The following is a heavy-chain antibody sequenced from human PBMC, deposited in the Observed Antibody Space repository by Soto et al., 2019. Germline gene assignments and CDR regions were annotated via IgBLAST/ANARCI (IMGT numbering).Heavy chain of an antibody. J-gene: IGHJ5*02. Sequence: QVQLQQWGAGLLKPSETLSLTCGVYGGSFSGYYWSWIRQPPGKGLEWLGEINHIGSTTYNSALKSRDTMSIDTSKKQFSLKLTSVTAADTAVYYCASGIRGIGAAGAVAWFDPWGQGTLVTVSS. V-gene: IGHV4-34*01. D-gene: IGHD6-13*01. CDR2: INHIGST. CDR3: ASGIRGIGAAGAVAWFDP. CDR1: GGSFSGYY.